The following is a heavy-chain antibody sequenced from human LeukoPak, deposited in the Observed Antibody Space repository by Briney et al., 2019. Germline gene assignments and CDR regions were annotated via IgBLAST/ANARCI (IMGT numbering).Heavy chain of an antibody. CDR3: AREEWELPPSGYFQH. CDR1: GGSFSGYY. J-gene: IGHJ1*01. CDR2: IWYDGSNK. D-gene: IGHD1-26*01. V-gene: IGHV3-33*08. Sequence: LSLTCAVYGGSFSGYYWSWIRQPPGKGLEWVAVIWYDGSNKYYADSVKGRFTISRDNSKNTLYLQMNSLRAEDTAVYYCAREEWELPPSGYFQHWGQGTLVTVSS.